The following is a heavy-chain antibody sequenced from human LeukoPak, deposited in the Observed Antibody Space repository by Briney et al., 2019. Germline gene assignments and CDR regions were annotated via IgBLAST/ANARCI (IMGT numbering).Heavy chain of an antibody. CDR3: ARHRPDGYNYFDY. CDR2: INHSGST. CDR1: GGSFSGYY. D-gene: IGHD5-24*01. V-gene: IGHV4-34*01. J-gene: IGHJ4*02. Sequence: SETLSLTCAVYGGSFSGYYWSWIRQPPGKGLEWIGEINHSGSTNYNPSLKSRVTISVDTSKNQFSLKLSSVTAADTAVYYCARHRPDGYNYFDYWGQGTLVTVSS.